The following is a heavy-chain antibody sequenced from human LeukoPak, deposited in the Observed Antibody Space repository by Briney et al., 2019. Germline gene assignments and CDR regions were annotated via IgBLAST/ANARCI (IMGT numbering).Heavy chain of an antibody. J-gene: IGHJ4*02. Sequence: PSETLSLTCTVSGGSISSSSYYWGWIRQPPGKGLEWIGSIYYSGSTYYNPSLKSRVTISVDTSKNQFSLKLSSVTAADTAVYYCARQDLDSSGYYSDYWGQGTLVTVSS. CDR2: IYYSGST. CDR3: ARQDLDSSGYYSDY. D-gene: IGHD3-22*01. CDR1: GGSISSSSYY. V-gene: IGHV4-39*01.